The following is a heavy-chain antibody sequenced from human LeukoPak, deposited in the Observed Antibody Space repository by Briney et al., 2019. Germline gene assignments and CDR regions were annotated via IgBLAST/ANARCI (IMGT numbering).Heavy chain of an antibody. J-gene: IGHJ5*02. CDR2: ISGSGGST. V-gene: IGHV3-23*01. Sequence: GGSLRLSCAASGFTFSSYAMSWVRQAPGKGLEWASAISGSGGSTYYADSVKGRFTISRDNSKNTLYLQMNSLRAEDTAVYYCAKIPYSSGWVQNWFDPWGQGTLVTVSS. D-gene: IGHD6-19*01. CDR3: AKIPYSSGWVQNWFDP. CDR1: GFTFSSYA.